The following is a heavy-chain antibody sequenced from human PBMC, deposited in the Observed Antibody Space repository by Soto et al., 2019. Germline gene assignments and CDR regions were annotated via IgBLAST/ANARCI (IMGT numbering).Heavy chain of an antibody. J-gene: IGHJ4*02. CDR3: AKKYYYDSSGYYFDY. D-gene: IGHD3-22*01. V-gene: IGHV5-10-1*01. Sequence: VEALKIPWKGSGYSFTKYWISLVGEMPGKGLERRVSIDPSVSCTNFSPSFQGHVSISSDKSISAAYLPWSSLKASHTAVYYFAKKYYYDSSGYYFDYWGQGTLVTVSS. CDR1: GYSFTKYW. CDR2: IDPSVSCT.